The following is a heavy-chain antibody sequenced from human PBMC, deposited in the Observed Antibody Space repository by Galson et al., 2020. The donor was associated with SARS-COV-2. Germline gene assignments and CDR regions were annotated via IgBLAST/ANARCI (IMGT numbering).Heavy chain of an antibody. D-gene: IGHD3-9*01. CDR3: AHMNYDVLTGFYTPFDY. CDR1: GFSLTSRGVG. J-gene: IGHJ4*02. CDR2: IFWDDDK. Sequence: SGPTLVKPTQTLTLTCTVSGFSLTSRGVGVAWIRQPPGEALEWLAVIFWDDDKRYRPSLRSRLRITKNTSKDQVVFTMTNMAPVDTATYYCAHMNYDVLTGFYTPFDYWGQGSPVLVSS. V-gene: IGHV2-5*02.